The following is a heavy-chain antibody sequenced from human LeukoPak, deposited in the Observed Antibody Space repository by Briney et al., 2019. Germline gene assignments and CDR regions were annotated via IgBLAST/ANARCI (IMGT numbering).Heavy chain of an antibody. D-gene: IGHD3/OR15-3a*01. Sequence: SETLSLTCTVSGGSISSYYWSWIRQPPGKGLEWIGYNYYSGSTNYNPSLKSRVTISVDTSKNQFSLKLSSVTAADTAVYYCARGGGLGYYFDYWGQGTLVTVSS. CDR2: NYYSGST. CDR3: ARGGGLGYYFDY. CDR1: GGSISSYY. J-gene: IGHJ4*02. V-gene: IGHV4-59*01.